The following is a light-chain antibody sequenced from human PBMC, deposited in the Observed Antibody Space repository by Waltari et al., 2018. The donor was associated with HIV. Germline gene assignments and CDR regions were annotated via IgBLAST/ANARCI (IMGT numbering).Light chain of an antibody. Sequence: QSVLTQPPSVSGAPGPRVIISCTGSSSSLGAGYDVHWYQQLPGTAHKVLINAKSLRPPRVPGGFPGSKAGTSASLVITGLQPEDEAVYYCQSYDSSLSDWVFGGGTKLTVL. CDR1: SSSLGAGYD. V-gene: IGLV1-40*01. CDR3: QSYDSSLSDWV. CDR2: AKS. J-gene: IGLJ3*02.